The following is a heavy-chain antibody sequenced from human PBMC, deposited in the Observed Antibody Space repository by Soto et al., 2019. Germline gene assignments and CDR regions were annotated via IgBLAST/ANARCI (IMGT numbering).Heavy chain of an antibody. J-gene: IGHJ6*02. V-gene: IGHV3-21*01. CDR1: GFTFSSYS. Sequence: PGGSLRLSCAASGFTFSSYSMNWVRQAPGKGLEWVSSISSSSSYIYYADSVKGRFTISRDNAKNSLYLQMNSLRAEDTAVYYCARGAELVIIGNYYYGMDVWGQGTTVTVSS. CDR3: ARGAELVIIGNYYYGMDV. D-gene: IGHD3-9*01. CDR2: ISSSSSYI.